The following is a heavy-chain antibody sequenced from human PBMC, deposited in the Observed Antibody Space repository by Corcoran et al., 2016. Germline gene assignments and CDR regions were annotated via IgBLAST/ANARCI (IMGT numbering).Heavy chain of an antibody. J-gene: IGHJ6*02. D-gene: IGHD2-2*01. V-gene: IGHV1-69*01. CDR3: ARGEVVPAASGGDYYYYYGMDV. Sequence: QVQLVQSGAVVKKPGSSVKVSCKASGGTFSSYAISWVRQAPGQGLEWMGGIIPIFGTANYAQKFQGRVTITADESTSTAYMELSSLRSEDTAVYYCARGEVVPAASGGDYYYYYGMDVWGQGTTVTVSS. CDR2: IIPIFGTA. CDR1: GGTFSSYA.